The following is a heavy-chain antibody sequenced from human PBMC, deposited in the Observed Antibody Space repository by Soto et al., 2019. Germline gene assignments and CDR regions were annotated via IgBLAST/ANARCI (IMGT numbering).Heavy chain of an antibody. V-gene: IGHV1-69*02. D-gene: IGHD2-2*01. CDR1: GGTFSSYT. CDR2: IIPILGIA. J-gene: IGHJ6*03. CDR3: ASTGYCSSTSCPHYYYYMDV. Sequence: QVQLVQSGAEVKKPGSSVKVSCKASGGTFSSYTISWVRQAPGQGLEWMGRIIPILGIANYAQKFQGRVPITADKSTRAASMELSSLSSEDTVVYYCASTGYCSSTSCPHYYYYMDVWGKGTTVTVSS.